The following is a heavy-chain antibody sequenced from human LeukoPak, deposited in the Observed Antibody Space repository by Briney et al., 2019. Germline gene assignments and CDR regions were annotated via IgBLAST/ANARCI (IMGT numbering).Heavy chain of an antibody. CDR1: GFSFSSYG. J-gene: IGHJ4*02. Sequence: GGSLRLSCAASGFSFSSYGMYWVRQAPGKGPEWVAVIANDGRDKYQADSVKGRFIISRDNSKNTLYLQMNSLRAKDTAVYFCAKDRNIGPATYYFDYWGQGALVTVSS. CDR3: AKDRNIGPATYYFDY. V-gene: IGHV3-30*18. CDR2: IANDGRDK. D-gene: IGHD2-2*01.